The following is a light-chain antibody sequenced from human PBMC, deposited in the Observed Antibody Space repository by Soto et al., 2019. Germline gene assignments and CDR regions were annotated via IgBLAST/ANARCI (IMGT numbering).Light chain of an antibody. V-gene: IGLV2-23*01. CDR1: SSDVGSYNL. Sequence: QSALTQPASVSGSPGQSITISCTGTSSDVGSYNLVSWYQQHPGKAPKLMIYESSKRPSGVSNRFSGSKSGNTASLTISGLQAEAEADYYCCSYAGSSTVVFGGGTKLTVL. CDR2: ESS. CDR3: CSYAGSSTVV. J-gene: IGLJ2*01.